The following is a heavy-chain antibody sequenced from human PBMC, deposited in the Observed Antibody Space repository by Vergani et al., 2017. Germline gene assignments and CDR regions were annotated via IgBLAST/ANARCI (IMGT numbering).Heavy chain of an antibody. Sequence: QVQLVESGGGVVQPGRSLRLSCAASGFTFNQYGMHWVRQAPGKGLEWVAVTWYDGNNKQYADSVNGRFTISRYNSKSTMYLQMNSLRDEDTGVYYYARDLRLLYNRFDPWGQGTLVTVSS. D-gene: IGHD1-14*01. J-gene: IGHJ5*02. CDR1: GFTFNQYG. CDR3: ARDLRLLYNRFDP. V-gene: IGHV3-33*01. CDR2: TWYDGNNK.